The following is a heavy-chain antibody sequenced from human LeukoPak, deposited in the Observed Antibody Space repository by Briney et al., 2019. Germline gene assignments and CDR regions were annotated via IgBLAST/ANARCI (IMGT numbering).Heavy chain of an antibody. CDR3: ASDYGDYDGAFDY. Sequence: SETLSLTCTVSGGSISSYYWSWIRQPPGKGLEWIGYIYYSGSTNYNPSLKSRVTISVDTSKNQFSLKLSSVTAADTAVYYCASDYGDYDGAFDYWGQGTLVTVSS. CDR2: IYYSGST. J-gene: IGHJ4*02. D-gene: IGHD4-17*01. V-gene: IGHV4-59*12. CDR1: GGSISSYY.